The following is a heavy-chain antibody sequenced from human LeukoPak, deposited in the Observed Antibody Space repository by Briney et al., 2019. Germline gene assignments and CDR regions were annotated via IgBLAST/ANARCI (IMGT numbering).Heavy chain of an antibody. J-gene: IGHJ3*02. CDR1: GYTFTGYY. D-gene: IGHD2-15*01. Sequence: ASVKASCKASGYTFTGYYMHWVRQAPGQGLEWMGWINPNSGGTNYAQKFQGRVTMTRDTSISTAYMELSRLRSDDTAVYYCARDFLIVVVAATTLGAFDIWGQGTMVTVSS. CDR3: ARDFLIVVVAATTLGAFDI. CDR2: INPNSGGT. V-gene: IGHV1-2*02.